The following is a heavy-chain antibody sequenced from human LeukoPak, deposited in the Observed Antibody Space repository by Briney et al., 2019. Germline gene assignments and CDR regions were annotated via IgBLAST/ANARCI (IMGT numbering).Heavy chain of an antibody. CDR1: GGSISSGSYY. V-gene: IGHV4-61*02. CDR2: IYTSGST. D-gene: IGHD3-10*01. Sequence: PSETLSLTCTVSGGSISSGSYYWSWIRQPAGKGLEWIGRIYTSGSTNYNPSLKSRVTISVDTSKNQFSLKLSSVTAADTAVYYCARHYRGSGYYYYYYMDVWGKGTTVTISS. CDR3: ARHYRGSGYYYYYYMDV. J-gene: IGHJ6*03.